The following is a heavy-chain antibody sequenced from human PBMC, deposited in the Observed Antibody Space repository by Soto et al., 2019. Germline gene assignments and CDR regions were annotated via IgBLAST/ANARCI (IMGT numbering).Heavy chain of an antibody. D-gene: IGHD1-26*01. CDR1: GYTFTGHY. Sequence: ASVKVSCKAAGYTFTGHYIHWVRQAPEQGPEWMGEIGPESGATRYAQRFQGRVTMTRDMSITTVYMELNNLSPDDTAVYYCGRGRSGQIVVFYWGQGTPVTVSS. CDR2: IGPESGAT. V-gene: IGHV1-2*02. CDR3: GRGRSGQIVVFY. J-gene: IGHJ4*02.